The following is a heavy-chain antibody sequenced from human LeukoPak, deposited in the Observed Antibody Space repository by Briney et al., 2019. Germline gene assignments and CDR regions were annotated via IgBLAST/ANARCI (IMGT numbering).Heavy chain of an antibody. Sequence: GRSLRLSCAASGLSVSSNYMSCARHAPGKGLEWVSFIYSGGSTYYADSVKGRFTISRDNSKNTLYLQMNSLRAEDTAVYYCAREGVATEFDYWGQGTLVTVSS. CDR1: GLSVSSNY. V-gene: IGHV3-66*01. CDR3: AREGVATEFDY. CDR2: IYSGGST. D-gene: IGHD5-12*01. J-gene: IGHJ4*02.